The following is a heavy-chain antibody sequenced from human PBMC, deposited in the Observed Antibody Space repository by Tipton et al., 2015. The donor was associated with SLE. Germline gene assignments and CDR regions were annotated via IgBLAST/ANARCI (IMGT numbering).Heavy chain of an antibody. CDR3: ARQGDSSASVDGFDV. CDR2: IDPGDSYT. D-gene: IGHD3-22*01. J-gene: IGHJ3*01. Sequence: QLVQSGGEVKKPGESLKISCQGLGYSFTSHWVGWVRQMPGKGLEWMGIIDPGDSYTTYSPSFEGNVTISVDKSIITTYLQWSSLKASDTAIYYCARQGDSSASVDGFDVWGQGTMVTVS. CDR1: GYSFTSHW. V-gene: IGHV5-51*01.